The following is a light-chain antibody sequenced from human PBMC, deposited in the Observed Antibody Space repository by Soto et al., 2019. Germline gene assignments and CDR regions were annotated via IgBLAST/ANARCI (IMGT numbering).Light chain of an antibody. V-gene: IGKV1-39*01. J-gene: IGKJ4*01. CDR1: QTISTF. Sequence: DIELPQSPSSLSASVGDRVTITCRASQTISTFLNWYQHKRGKAPKLLIHGASGLQSGVPFRFSRSGSGTDFSLTISDLQPEDSAIYYCQQSYSTLLSFGGGTKVEI. CDR3: QQSYSTLLS. CDR2: GAS.